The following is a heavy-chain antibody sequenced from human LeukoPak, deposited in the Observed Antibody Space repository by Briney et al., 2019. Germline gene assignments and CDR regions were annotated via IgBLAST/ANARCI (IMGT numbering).Heavy chain of an antibody. V-gene: IGHV3-74*03. D-gene: IGHD3-10*01. CDR1: GFTFSTYW. J-gene: IGHJ4*02. CDR3: ARDYAGSPDY. Sequence: GGSLRLSCTASGFTFSTYWSNWVRQSPGKGLVWVALINGDGSTTTHADSVKGRFTISRDNAKNTAYLQMNSLRDEDTAVYFCARDYAGSPDYWGQGTLVTVSA. CDR2: INGDGSTT.